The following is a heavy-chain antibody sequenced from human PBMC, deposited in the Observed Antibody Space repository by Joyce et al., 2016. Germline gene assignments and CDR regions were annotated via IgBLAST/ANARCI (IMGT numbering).Heavy chain of an antibody. V-gene: IGHV1-18*01. CDR2: ISPYNGQT. Sequence: QVQLVQSGGDVQKPGASVTVSCKASGYIFINYGLTWVRQAPGQGLAWMGWISPYNGQTNYAPRVQGRVTMTTDSSTSTAYMELRSLNSDDTAVYYCALDVSSMTTPGFWGQGTLVTVSS. D-gene: IGHD5/OR15-5a*01. CDR3: ALDVSSMTTPGF. J-gene: IGHJ4*02. CDR1: GYIFINYG.